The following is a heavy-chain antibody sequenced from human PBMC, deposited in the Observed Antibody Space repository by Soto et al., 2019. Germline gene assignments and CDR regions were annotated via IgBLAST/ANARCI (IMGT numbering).Heavy chain of an antibody. CDR2: ISGSGDNK. D-gene: IGHD3-16*01. Sequence: EVQLLESGGALVQSGGSLRLSCAASGFTFSNFAMSWVRQAPGKGLEWASGISGSGDNKDHADAVKGRFTISRDNSKKTLYLQRTSLRGEGTGVCFCVTGRDYVLKGTPVHEVGYYCYYICVWGNGTTVTVSS. CDR3: VTGRDYVLKGTPVHEVGYYCYYICV. V-gene: IGHV3-23*01. J-gene: IGHJ6*03. CDR1: GFTFSNFA.